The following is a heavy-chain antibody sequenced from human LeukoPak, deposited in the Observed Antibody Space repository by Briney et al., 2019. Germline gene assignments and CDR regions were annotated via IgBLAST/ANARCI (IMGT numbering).Heavy chain of an antibody. D-gene: IGHD6-19*01. V-gene: IGHV3-23*01. J-gene: IGHJ4*02. CDR1: GFTFRSYA. CDR2: ISSSGGGT. CDR3: AKAYSSGWYFFDY. Sequence: PGGSLRLSCAASGFTFRSYAMSWVRQAPGKGLEWVSTISSSGGGTYYADSVKGRFTISRDNSKNTLYLQMNSLRAEDTAVYYCAKAYSSGWYFFDYWGQGTLVTVSS.